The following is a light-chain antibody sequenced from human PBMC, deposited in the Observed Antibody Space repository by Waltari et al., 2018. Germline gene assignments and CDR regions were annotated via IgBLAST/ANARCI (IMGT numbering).Light chain of an antibody. CDR3: AAWDDSLTVR. V-gene: IGLV1-47*01. Sequence: QSVLTQPPSASGTPGQRVTISCSRTSSNIGPSFVCWYQPLPGTAPKLLIYRNDQRPSGVPDRFSGARSGTSASLAISGLRSEDEADYYCAAWDDSLTVRFGGGTKLTVL. CDR1: SSNIGPSF. J-gene: IGLJ3*02. CDR2: RND.